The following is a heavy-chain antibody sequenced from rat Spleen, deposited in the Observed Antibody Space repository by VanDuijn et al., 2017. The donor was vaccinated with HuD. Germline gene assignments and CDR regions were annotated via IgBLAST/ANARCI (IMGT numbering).Heavy chain of an antibody. CDR2: ISSGGHT. J-gene: IGHJ2*01. V-gene: IGHV2S12*01. CDR3: ARESNTYYGYNSGFDY. CDR1: GFSLTSNG. Sequence: QVQLKESGPGLVQPSQTLSLTCTVSGFSLTSNGVSWVRQPPGKGLEWIATISSGGHTYYNSALKSRLSIRRDTSKSQVFLKMNRLQTEDIATYYCARESNTYYGYNSGFDYWGQGVMVTVSS. D-gene: IGHD1-9*01.